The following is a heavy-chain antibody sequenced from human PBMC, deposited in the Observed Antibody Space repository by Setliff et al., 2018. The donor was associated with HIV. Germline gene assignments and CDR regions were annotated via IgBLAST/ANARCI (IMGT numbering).Heavy chain of an antibody. J-gene: IGHJ2*01. D-gene: IGHD4-17*01. V-gene: IGHV1-3*01. CDR2: INAGNGNT. CDR3: ARGGEYWYFDL. Sequence: GASVKVSCKASGYTLTSYAMHWVRQAPGQRLEWMGWINAGNGNTKYSQNFQGRVTITRDTSASTAYMELSSLRSEDTAVYYCARGGEYWYFDLWGRGTLVTVSS. CDR1: GYTLTSYA.